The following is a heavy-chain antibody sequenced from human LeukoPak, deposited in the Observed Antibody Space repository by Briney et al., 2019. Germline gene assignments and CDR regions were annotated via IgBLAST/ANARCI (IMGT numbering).Heavy chain of an antibody. J-gene: IGHJ3*02. CDR2: ISGTADSK. Sequence: GGSLRLSRAASRFIFRNYAMSWVRQAPGRGLEWLSIISGTADSKYYADSVKGQFTISRDNPRSTLYLEMNILRAEDTAVYYCAKADATIGGAFDTWGQGTMVIVSS. V-gene: IGHV3-23*01. CDR1: RFIFRNYA. CDR3: AKADATIGGAFDT. D-gene: IGHD3-16*01.